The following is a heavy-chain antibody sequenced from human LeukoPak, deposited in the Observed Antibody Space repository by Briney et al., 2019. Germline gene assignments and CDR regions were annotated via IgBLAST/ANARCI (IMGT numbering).Heavy chain of an antibody. J-gene: IGHJ4*02. Sequence: GGSLRLSCAASGFTFSDYHMNWIRQAPGKGLEWVSSISSSSSYIYYADSVKGRFTISRDNAKNSLYLQMNSLRAEDTAVYYCARGDTAIGFDYWGQGTLVTVSS. CDR2: ISSSSSYI. CDR3: ARGDTAIGFDY. D-gene: IGHD5-18*01. V-gene: IGHV3-11*06. CDR1: GFTFSDYH.